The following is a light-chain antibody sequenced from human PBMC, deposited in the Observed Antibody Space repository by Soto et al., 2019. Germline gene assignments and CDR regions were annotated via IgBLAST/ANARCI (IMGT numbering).Light chain of an antibody. CDR1: QCVGSN. V-gene: IGKV3-15*01. Sequence: EIVMTQSPATLSVSPGEGATLSCRASQCVGSNFAWYHQKPGQAPRLLIYGPSTRATVIPARFSGSGSGTEFTLTISSLQSEDFAIYFCQQYNNWPPDRTFGQGTKVEIK. J-gene: IGKJ1*01. CDR3: QQYNNWPPDRT. CDR2: GPS.